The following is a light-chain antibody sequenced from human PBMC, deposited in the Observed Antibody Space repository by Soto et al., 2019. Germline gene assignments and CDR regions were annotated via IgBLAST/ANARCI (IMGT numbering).Light chain of an antibody. J-gene: IGLJ1*01. CDR3: CSNTSSITRV. Sequence: QSALTQPASVSGSPGQSIAISCTGTSSDVGGYNYVSWYQLHPDKAPKLIIYDVSNRPSGVSNRFSGSKSGNTASLTISGLQPEDETDYYCCSNTSSITRVFGTGTKVHVL. V-gene: IGLV2-14*01. CDR1: SSDVGGYNY. CDR2: DVS.